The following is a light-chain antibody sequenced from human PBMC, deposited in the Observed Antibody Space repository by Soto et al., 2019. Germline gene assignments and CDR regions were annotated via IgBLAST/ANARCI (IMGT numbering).Light chain of an antibody. V-gene: IGKV1-5*01. CDR1: QSISSG. J-gene: IGKJ1*01. CDR2: DAS. CDR3: QQYNSYSGT. Sequence: DIQMTQSPSTLSASVGDRVTITCRASQSISSGLAWYQQKPGKAPKLLIYDASSLESGVPSRFSGSGSGTEFTLTISSLPPDDFATYYCQQYNSYSGTFGQGTKVEIK.